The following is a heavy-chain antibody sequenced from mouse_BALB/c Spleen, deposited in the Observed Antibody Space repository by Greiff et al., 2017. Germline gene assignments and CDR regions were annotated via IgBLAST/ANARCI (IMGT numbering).Heavy chain of an antibody. J-gene: IGHJ4*01. V-gene: IGHV5-12-1*01. Sequence: EVQLVESGGGLVKPGGSLKLSCAASGFAFSSYDMSWVRQTPEKRLEWVAYISSGGGSTYYPDTVKGRVTFSGDNAKNTLYLQMSSLKSEDTAMYYCARRNYYGNYYAMDYWGQGTSVTVSS. D-gene: IGHD1-1*01. CDR3: ARRNYYGNYYAMDY. CDR2: ISSGGGST. CDR1: GFAFSSYD.